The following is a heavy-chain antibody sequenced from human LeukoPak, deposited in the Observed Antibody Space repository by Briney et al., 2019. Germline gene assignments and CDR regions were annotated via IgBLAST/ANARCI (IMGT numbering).Heavy chain of an antibody. Sequence: RASETLSLTCTVSGGSISGSNYYWGWIRQPPGKGLECIGTIYYSGSTNYNPSLKSRVTISIDTSKNQFSLKLSSVTAADTAVYYCARHYPSGSYWADYWGQGTLVTVSP. CDR3: ARHYPSGSYWADY. CDR2: IYYSGST. CDR1: GGSISGSNYY. J-gene: IGHJ4*02. V-gene: IGHV4-39*01. D-gene: IGHD3-10*01.